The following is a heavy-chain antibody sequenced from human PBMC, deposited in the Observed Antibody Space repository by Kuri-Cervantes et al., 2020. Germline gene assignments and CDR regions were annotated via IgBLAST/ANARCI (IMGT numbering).Heavy chain of an antibody. J-gene: IGHJ5*02. CDR3: ARLAAAGTLSWFDP. D-gene: IGHD6-13*01. V-gene: IGHV4-39*01. CDR2: IHYSGST. CDR1: GGSISSSSYY. Sequence: SETLSLTCTVSGGSISSSSYYWGWIRQPPGKGLEWIGTIHYSGSTYYNPSLESRVTISVDTSKNQFSLKLSSVTAADTAVYYCARLAAAGTLSWFDPWGQGTLVTVSS.